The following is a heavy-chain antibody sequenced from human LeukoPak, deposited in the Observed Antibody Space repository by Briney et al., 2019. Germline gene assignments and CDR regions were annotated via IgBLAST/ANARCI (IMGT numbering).Heavy chain of an antibody. Sequence: SETLSLTCTVSGGSIGSYYWSWIRQPPGKGLEWIGYIYTSGSTNYNASLKSRITISVDTSKNRFSLKLSSVTAADTAVYYCARLSGGSSSGLFDYWGQGTLVTVSS. D-gene: IGHD6-6*01. CDR2: IYTSGST. J-gene: IGHJ4*02. CDR1: GGSIGSYY. V-gene: IGHV4-4*09. CDR3: ARLSGGSSSGLFDY.